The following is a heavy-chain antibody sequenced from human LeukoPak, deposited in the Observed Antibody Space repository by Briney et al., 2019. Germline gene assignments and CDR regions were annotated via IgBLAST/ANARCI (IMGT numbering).Heavy chain of an antibody. Sequence: GASVKVSCKASGGTFSSYVISWVRQAPGQGLEWMGIINPSGGSTSYVQKFQGRVTMTRDTSTSTVYMELSSLRSEDTAVYYCARSVAAAAPNYYMDVWGKGTTVTVSS. CDR1: GGTFSSYV. CDR2: INPSGGST. J-gene: IGHJ6*03. CDR3: ARSVAAAAPNYYMDV. V-gene: IGHV1-46*01. D-gene: IGHD6-13*01.